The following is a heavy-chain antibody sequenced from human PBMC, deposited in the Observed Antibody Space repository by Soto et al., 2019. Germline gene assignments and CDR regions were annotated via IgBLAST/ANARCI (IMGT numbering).Heavy chain of an antibody. CDR1: GFTFSSYA. CDR2: ISGSGGST. Sequence: GGSLRLSCAASGFTFSSYAMSWVRQAPGKGLEWVSAISGSGGSTYYADSVKGRFTISRDNSKNTLYLQMNSLRAEDTAVYYCAKGMDIVVVVAATDGMDVWGQGTTVTVS. CDR3: AKGMDIVVVVAATDGMDV. V-gene: IGHV3-23*01. D-gene: IGHD2-15*01. J-gene: IGHJ6*02.